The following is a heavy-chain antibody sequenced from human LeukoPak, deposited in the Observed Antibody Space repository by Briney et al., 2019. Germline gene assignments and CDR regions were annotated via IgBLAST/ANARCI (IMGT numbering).Heavy chain of an antibody. V-gene: IGHV1-2*02. CDR2: INANGGGT. D-gene: IGHD4-17*01. J-gene: IGHJ6*02. Sequence: GASVKVSCKASGYTFTGYYMHWVRQAPGQGLEWMGWINANGGGTNYAQKFQGRVTMTRDTSISTAYMELSSLRSDDTAVYYCARAVTTSFGAYYYYGMDVWGQGTTVTVSS. CDR3: ARAVTTSFGAYYYYGMDV. CDR1: GYTFTGYY.